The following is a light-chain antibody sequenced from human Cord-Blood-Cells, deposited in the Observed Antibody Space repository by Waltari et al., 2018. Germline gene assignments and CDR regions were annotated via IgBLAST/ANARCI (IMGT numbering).Light chain of an antibody. V-gene: IGKV3-11*01. Sequence: EIVLTQSPATLSLSPGERANLSCRASQRVSSYLAWYQQKPGQAPRLLIYDASNRATDIPARFSCSGSGTDFTLTISSLEPEDFAVYYCQQRSNWPWTFGQGTKVEIK. CDR1: QRVSSY. J-gene: IGKJ1*01. CDR3: QQRSNWPWT. CDR2: DAS.